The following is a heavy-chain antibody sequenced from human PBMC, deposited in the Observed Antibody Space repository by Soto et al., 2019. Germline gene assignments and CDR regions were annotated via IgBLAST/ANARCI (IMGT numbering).Heavy chain of an antibody. V-gene: IGHV3-23*01. CDR3: AKGSGRSWGMDV. CDR1: GFTFSSYA. J-gene: IGHJ6*02. D-gene: IGHD3-16*02. Sequence: EVQLLESGGGLVQPGGSLRLSCAASGFTFSSYAMSWVRQAPGKGLEWVSAISGSGGSTYYADSVKGRFTISRDNSKNTLYLQMSSLRAEDTAVYYCAKGSGRSWGMDVWGQGTTVTVSS. CDR2: ISGSGGST.